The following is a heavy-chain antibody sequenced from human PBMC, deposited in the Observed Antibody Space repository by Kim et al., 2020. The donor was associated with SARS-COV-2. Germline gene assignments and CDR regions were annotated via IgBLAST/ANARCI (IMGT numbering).Heavy chain of an antibody. V-gene: IGHV3-53*01. J-gene: IGHJ4*02. CDR2: IYSGGST. CDR3: AREGGLRYFDWAFDY. CDR1: GFTVSSNY. D-gene: IGHD3-9*01. Sequence: GGSLRLSCAASGFTVSSNYMSWVRQAPGKGLEWVSVIYSGGSTYYADSVKGRFTISRDNSKTTLYLQMNSLRAEDTAVYYCAREGGLRYFDWAFDYWGQGTLVTVSS.